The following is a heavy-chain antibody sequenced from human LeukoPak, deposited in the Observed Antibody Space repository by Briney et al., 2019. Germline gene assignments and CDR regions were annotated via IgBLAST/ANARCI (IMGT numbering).Heavy chain of an antibody. J-gene: IGHJ4*02. Sequence: ESGPTLVNPTQTLTLTCTFSGFSLSTSGMCVSWIRQPPGKALEWLARIDWDDDKYYSTSLKTRLTISKDTSKNQVVLTMTNMDPVDTATYYRARIVVPEYYFDHWGQGTLVTVSS. V-gene: IGHV2-70*11. CDR3: ARIVVPEYYFDH. D-gene: IGHD2-2*01. CDR1: GFSLSTSGMC. CDR2: IDWDDDK.